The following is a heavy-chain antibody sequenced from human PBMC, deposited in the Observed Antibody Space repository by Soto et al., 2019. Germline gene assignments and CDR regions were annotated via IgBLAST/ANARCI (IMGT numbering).Heavy chain of an antibody. D-gene: IGHD2-21*02. V-gene: IGHV1-69*04. CDR3: ALPTYCGGDCYSNDAFDI. J-gene: IGHJ3*02. CDR1: GYTFTSYG. CDR2: IIPILGIA. Sequence: SVKVSCKASGYTFTSYGISWVRQAPGQGLEWMGRIIPILGIANYAQKFQGRVTITADKSTSTAYMELSSLRSEDTAVYYCALPTYCGGDCYSNDAFDIWGQGTMVTVSS.